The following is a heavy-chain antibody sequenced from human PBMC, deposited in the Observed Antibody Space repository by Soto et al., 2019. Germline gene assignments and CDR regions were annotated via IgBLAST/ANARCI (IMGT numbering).Heavy chain of an antibody. J-gene: IGHJ4*02. CDR1: GGSISSYY. D-gene: IGHD3-10*01. CDR3: ARDPGNYYYGSGSAHYYFDY. Sequence: PSETLSLTCTVSGGSISSYYWSWIRQPPGKGLEWIGYIYYSGSTNYNPSLKSRVTISVDTSKNQFSLKLSSVTAADTAVYYCARDPGNYYYGSGSAHYYFDYWGQGTLVTVSS. CDR2: IYYSGST. V-gene: IGHV4-59*01.